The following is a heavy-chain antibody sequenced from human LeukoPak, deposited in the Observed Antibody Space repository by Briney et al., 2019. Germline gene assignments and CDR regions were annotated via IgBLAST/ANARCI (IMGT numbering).Heavy chain of an antibody. D-gene: IGHD3-10*01. J-gene: IGHJ5*02. CDR2: ISASGDRT. CDR3: AKNGEVLSWFDP. Sequence: GSLRLSCAASGFTFSSYAMSWVRQAPGRGLEWVSAISASGDRTYYADSVKGRFTISRDNSKNTLYLQMNSLRAEDTAVYSCAKNGEVLSWFDPWGQGTLVTVSS. CDR1: GFTFSSYA. V-gene: IGHV3-23*01.